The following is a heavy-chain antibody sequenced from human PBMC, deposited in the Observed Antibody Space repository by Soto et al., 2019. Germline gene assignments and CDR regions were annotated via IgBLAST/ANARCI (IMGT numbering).Heavy chain of an antibody. D-gene: IGHD1-7*01. CDR3: ASGNLDV. CDR1: AFTLSKFV. J-gene: IGHJ6*02. V-gene: IGHV3-30-3*01. CDR2: TSNDGSNT. Sequence: GGSLRLSCAASAFTLSKFVMHWVRQAPGRGLEWVAVTSNDGSNTFYADSVKGRFTISRDNSKNTVYLQMNSLRTEDTAVYYCASGNLDVWGQGTTVTVSS.